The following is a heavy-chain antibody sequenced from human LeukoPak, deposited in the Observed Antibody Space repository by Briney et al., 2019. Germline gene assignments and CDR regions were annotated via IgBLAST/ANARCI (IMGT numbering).Heavy chain of an antibody. Sequence: ASVKVSCKASGGTFSSYAISWVRQASGQGLEWMGGIIPIFGTANYAQKFQGRVTITADESTSTAYMELSSLRSEDTAVYYCAYHLPPSCSSTSCYSYYYYGMDVWGQGTTVTVSS. D-gene: IGHD2-2*01. J-gene: IGHJ6*02. CDR3: AYHLPPSCSSTSCYSYYYYGMDV. CDR1: GGTFSSYA. V-gene: IGHV1-69*13. CDR2: IIPIFGTA.